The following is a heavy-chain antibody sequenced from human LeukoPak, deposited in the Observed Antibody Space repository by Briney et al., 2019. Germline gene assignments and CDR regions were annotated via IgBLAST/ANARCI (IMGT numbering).Heavy chain of an antibody. D-gene: IGHD6-19*01. V-gene: IGHV3-21*04. CDR3: AKDSVARNGIYDAFDI. J-gene: IGHJ3*02. CDR1: GFTFSSYS. CDR2: ISSSSNYI. Sequence: GGSLRLSCAASGFTFSSYSTNWVRQAPGKGLEWVSSISSSSNYIYYADSVKGRFTISRDNSKNILYLQMDGLRAEDTAVYFCAKDSVARNGIYDAFDIWGQGTTVTVSS.